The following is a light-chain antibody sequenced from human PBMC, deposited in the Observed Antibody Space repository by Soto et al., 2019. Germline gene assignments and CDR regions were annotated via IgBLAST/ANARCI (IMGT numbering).Light chain of an antibody. J-gene: IGLJ2*01. CDR3: LLYYGGQLGV. Sequence: QTVVTQEPSLTVSPGGTVTLTCAPSSGAVTSGNYPNWFQQKPGHAPRALIYSTNHKYSWTPARFSGSLLGGKAALTLSGVQPEDEADYYCLLYYGGQLGVFGGGTKLTVL. CDR2: STN. CDR1: SGAVTSGNY. V-gene: IGLV7-43*01.